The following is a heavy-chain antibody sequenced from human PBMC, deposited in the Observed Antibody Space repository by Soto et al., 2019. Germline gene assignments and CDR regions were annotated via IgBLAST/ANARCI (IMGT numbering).Heavy chain of an antibody. Sequence: DVQLLESGGGLVQPGGSLRLSCAASGFTFRSYAMSWVRQAPGKGLEWVSGISGSGISTHYADSVKGRFTVSRGNSKNTLYLKMNSLRDEDTAVYNCAKEPVGPDWYFDLWGRGTLVTVSS. CDR1: GFTFRSYA. CDR2: ISGSGIST. CDR3: AKEPVGPDWYFDL. V-gene: IGHV3-23*01. J-gene: IGHJ2*01.